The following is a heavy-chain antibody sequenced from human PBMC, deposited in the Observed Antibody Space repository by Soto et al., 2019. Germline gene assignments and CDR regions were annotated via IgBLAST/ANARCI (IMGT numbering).Heavy chain of an antibody. V-gene: IGHV3-23*01. CDR2: ISGSDSST. CDR1: GFTLRGYA. J-gene: IGHJ6*02. Sequence: PGGSLRLSCVASGFTLRGYAMGWVRQAPGRGLEWVSFISGSDSSTNYAESVKGRSTISRDNSKNTVVLQMNNLRAEDTALYYCAKFDGYFYYGMDVWDQGTPVTVSS. CDR3: AKFDGYFYYGMDV.